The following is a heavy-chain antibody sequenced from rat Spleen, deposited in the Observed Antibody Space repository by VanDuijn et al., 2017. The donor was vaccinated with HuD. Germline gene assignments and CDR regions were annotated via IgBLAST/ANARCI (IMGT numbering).Heavy chain of an antibody. Sequence: EVQLVESGGGLVQPGRSLKLSCAASGFTLSNYGMAWVRQAPPKGLEWVASITNSGVSTYYRDPVTVRFPISRDNATSTLYLQMDSLRSEDTATYYCTYYSSYDYFDYWGQGVMVTVSS. J-gene: IGHJ2*01. CDR2: ITNSGVST. CDR3: TYYSSYDYFDY. V-gene: IGHV5-27*01. CDR1: GFTLSNYG. D-gene: IGHD1-2*01.